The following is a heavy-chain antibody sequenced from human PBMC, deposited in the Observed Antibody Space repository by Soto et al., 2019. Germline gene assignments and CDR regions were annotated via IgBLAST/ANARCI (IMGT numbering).Heavy chain of an antibody. CDR1: GFSLSTSGVG. V-gene: IGHV2-5*02. J-gene: IGHJ4*02. D-gene: IGHD3-10*01. Sequence: QITLKESGPTLVKPTQTLTLTCTFSGFSLSTSGVGVGWIRQPPGKALEWLALIYWDDDKRYSPSLKRRLTITKDTSKNQVVLTVTNMDPVDTASYYCAHRQSYRLFDYWGQGTLFTVSS. CDR3: AHRQSYRLFDY. CDR2: IYWDDDK.